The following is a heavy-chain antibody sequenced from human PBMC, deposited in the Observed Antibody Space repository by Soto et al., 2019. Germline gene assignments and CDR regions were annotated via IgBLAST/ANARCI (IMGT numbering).Heavy chain of an antibody. CDR1: GDSISSSNYF. CDR3: ARQRIVVIPTSRDSYYYYGMDV. J-gene: IGHJ6*02. CDR2: IYYSGST. V-gene: IGHV4-39*01. Sequence: SETLSLTCTVSGDSISSSNYFWGWIRQPPGKGLEWIGSIYYSGSTYYNPSLKSRVTISVDTSKNQFSLKLSSVTAADTAVYYCARQRIVVIPTSRDSYYYYGMDVWGQGTTVTVSS. D-gene: IGHD2-2*01.